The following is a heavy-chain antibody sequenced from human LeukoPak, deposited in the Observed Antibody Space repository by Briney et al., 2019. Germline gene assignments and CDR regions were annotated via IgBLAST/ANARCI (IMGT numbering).Heavy chain of an antibody. Sequence: ASVKVSCKASGYMFTTSFMHWVRQATGQGLEWMGWMNPNSGNTGYAQKFQGRVTMTRNTSISTAYMEPSSLRSEDTAVYYCARGSSEKYCSGGSCYLYYYGMDVWGQGTTVTVSS. D-gene: IGHD2-15*01. CDR2: MNPNSGNT. CDR3: ARGSSEKYCSGGSCYLYYYGMDV. V-gene: IGHV1-8*02. CDR1: GYMFTTSF. J-gene: IGHJ6*02.